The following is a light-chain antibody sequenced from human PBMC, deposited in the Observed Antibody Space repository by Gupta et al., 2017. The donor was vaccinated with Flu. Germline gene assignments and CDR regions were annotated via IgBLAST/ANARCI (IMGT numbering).Light chain of an antibody. V-gene: IGKV1-39*01. CDR2: AAS. CDR3: QQSSHMFPYT. CDR1: HTINNR. J-gene: IGKJ2*01. Sequence: DIQMTQSPSSLSASVGDRVTVTCRTSHTINNRLNWYQQKPGKDPKLLIFAASSLQSGVPSRFSGSGSGTDFTLTISGLQRDDFATYYCQQSSHMFPYTFGQGTKLEI.